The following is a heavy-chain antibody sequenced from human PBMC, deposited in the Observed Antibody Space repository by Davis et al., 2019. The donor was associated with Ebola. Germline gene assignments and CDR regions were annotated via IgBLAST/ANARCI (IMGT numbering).Heavy chain of an antibody. CDR3: ARDRVFLAFDP. CDR1: GGSISSYY. V-gene: IGHV4-59*12. J-gene: IGHJ5*02. CDR2: IYHSGST. Sequence: PSETLSLTCTVSGGSISSYYWSWIRQPPGKGLEWIGEIYHSGSTNYNPSLKSRVTISVDKSKNQFSLKLSSVTAADTAVYYCARDRVFLAFDPWGQGTLVTVSS. D-gene: IGHD2/OR15-2a*01.